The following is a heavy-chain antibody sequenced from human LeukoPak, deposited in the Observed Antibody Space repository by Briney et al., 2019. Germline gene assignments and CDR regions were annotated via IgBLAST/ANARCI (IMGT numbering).Heavy chain of an antibody. J-gene: IGHJ4*02. Sequence: SETLSLTCTVSDDSIGSYYWSWIRQPPGKGLEWIGYLHDTENTNYDPSLKSRVTISLDTSKNQFSLKVTSVTSADTAVYYCAREQWELPDSWGQGTLVTVSS. CDR2: LHDTENT. CDR1: DDSIGSYY. V-gene: IGHV4-59*01. CDR3: AREQWELPDS. D-gene: IGHD4-23*01.